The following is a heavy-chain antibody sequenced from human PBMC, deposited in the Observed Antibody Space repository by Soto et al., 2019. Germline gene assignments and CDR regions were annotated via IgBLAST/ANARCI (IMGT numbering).Heavy chain of an antibody. CDR1: GGSFSGYY. D-gene: IGHD5-12*01. V-gene: IGHV4-34*01. Sequence: SETLSLTCAVYGGSFSGYYWSWIRQPPGKGLEWIGEINHSGSTNYNPSLKSRVTISVDTSKNQFSLKLSSVTAADTAVYYCARRPRGYSGYDPRNYYYYYYGMDVWGQGTTVTVSS. J-gene: IGHJ6*02. CDR2: INHSGST. CDR3: ARRPRGYSGYDPRNYYYYYYGMDV.